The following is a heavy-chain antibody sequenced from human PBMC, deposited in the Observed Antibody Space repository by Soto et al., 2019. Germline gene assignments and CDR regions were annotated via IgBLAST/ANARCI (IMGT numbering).Heavy chain of an antibody. V-gene: IGHV4-39*07. D-gene: IGHD3-22*01. J-gene: IGHJ5*02. Sequence: SETLSLTCTVSGGSISSSSYYWGWIRQPPGKGLEWIGSIYYSGSTYYNPSLKSRVTISVDTSKNQFSLKLSSVTAADTAVYYCARGSYYDSSGYYGPWGQGTLVTVSS. CDR2: IYYSGST. CDR3: ARGSYYDSSGYYGP. CDR1: GGSISSSSYY.